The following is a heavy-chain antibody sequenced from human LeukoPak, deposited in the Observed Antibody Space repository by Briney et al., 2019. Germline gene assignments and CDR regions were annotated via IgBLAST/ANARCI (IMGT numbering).Heavy chain of an antibody. Sequence: PGGSLRLSCAASGFTFSSYSMNWVRQAPGKGLEWVSSISSSSSYIYYADSVKGRFTISRDNAKNSLYLQMNSLRAEDTAVYYCARHSAAAGFPFDYWGQGTLVTVSS. J-gene: IGHJ4*02. CDR3: ARHSAAAGFPFDY. V-gene: IGHV3-21*01. CDR1: GFTFSSYS. D-gene: IGHD6-13*01. CDR2: ISSSSSYI.